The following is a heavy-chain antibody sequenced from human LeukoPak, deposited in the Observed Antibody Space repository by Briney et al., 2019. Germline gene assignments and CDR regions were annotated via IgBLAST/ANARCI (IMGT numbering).Heavy chain of an antibody. J-gene: IGHJ5*02. CDR3: VGFYGSGSYHWFDP. V-gene: IGHV4-31*03. CDR1: GTSISSGGFY. Sequence: PSQTLSLTCSVSGTSISSGGFYWAWIRQSPGKGLEWIGHSYSNEQTSYNPSLKSRASISADTSKNQFSLNLTSVTVADTAVYYCVGFYGSGSYHWFDPWGQGTLVTVSS. D-gene: IGHD3-10*01. CDR2: SYSNEQT.